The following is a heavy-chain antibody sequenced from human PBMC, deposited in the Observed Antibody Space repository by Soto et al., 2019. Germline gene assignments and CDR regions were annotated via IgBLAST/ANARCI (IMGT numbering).Heavy chain of an antibody. CDR3: ANALTETTDPYSWFDP. Sequence: EVQLLESGGGFIQPGGSLRLTFAASGFTFSAYPITWVRRAPGKGLEWDSIISGSGIVTYYADSVKGRFTVSRDTSRNTLYLQMNSLRADDTAVYHCANALTETTDPYSWFDPWGQGTLVTVSS. D-gene: IGHD4-17*01. CDR2: ISGSGIVT. J-gene: IGHJ5*02. CDR1: GFTFSAYP. V-gene: IGHV3-23*01.